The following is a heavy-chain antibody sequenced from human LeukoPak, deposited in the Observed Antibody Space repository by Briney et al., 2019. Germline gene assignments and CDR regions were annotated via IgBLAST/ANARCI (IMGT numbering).Heavy chain of an antibody. CDR3: AKAVAGTYYYYGMDV. D-gene: IGHD6-19*01. CDR1: GFTFSSYA. Sequence: TGGSLRLSCAASGFTFSSYAMSWVRQAPGKGLEWVSAISGSGGSTYYADSVKGRFTTSRDNSKNTLYLQMNSLRAEDTAVYYCAKAVAGTYYYYGMDVWGQGTTVTVSS. V-gene: IGHV3-23*01. CDR2: ISGSGGST. J-gene: IGHJ6*02.